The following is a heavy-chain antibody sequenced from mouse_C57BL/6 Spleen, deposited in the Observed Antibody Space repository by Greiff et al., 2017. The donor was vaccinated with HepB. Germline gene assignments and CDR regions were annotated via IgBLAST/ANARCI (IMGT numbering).Heavy chain of an antibody. CDR2: INPGSGGT. J-gene: IGHJ4*01. Sequence: VQLQQSGAELVRPGTSVKVSCKASGYAFTNYLIEWVKQRPGQGLEWIGVINPGSGGTNYNEKFKGKATLTADKSSSTAYMQLSSLTSEDSAVYFCARSEYGNYDCAMDYWGQGTSVTVSS. CDR1: GYAFTNYL. CDR3: ARSEYGNYDCAMDY. D-gene: IGHD2-1*01. V-gene: IGHV1-54*01.